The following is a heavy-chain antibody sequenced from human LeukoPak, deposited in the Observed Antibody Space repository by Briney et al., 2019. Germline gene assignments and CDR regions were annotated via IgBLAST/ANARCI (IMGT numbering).Heavy chain of an antibody. D-gene: IGHD2-15*01. Sequence: SETLSLTCAVYGGSFSGYYWSWLRQPPGKGLEWIGEINHSGSTNYNPSLKSRVTISVNTSKNQFSLKLSSVTAADTAVYYCARRRVYCSGGSCYHIFDYWGQGTLVTVSS. CDR2: INHSGST. V-gene: IGHV4-34*01. CDR1: GGSFSGYY. J-gene: IGHJ4*02. CDR3: ARRRVYCSGGSCYHIFDY.